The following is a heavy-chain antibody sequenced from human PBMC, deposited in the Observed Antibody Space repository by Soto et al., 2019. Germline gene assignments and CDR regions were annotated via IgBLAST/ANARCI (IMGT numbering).Heavy chain of an antibody. CDR1: GGTFSSYA. D-gene: IGHD2-21*02. J-gene: IGHJ6*02. Sequence: ASVKVSCKASGGTFSSYAISWVRQAPGQGLEWMGGIIPIFGTANYAQKFQGRVTITADESTSTAYMELSSLRSEDTAVYYCASDGARLPDGVVTAIFPYGMDVWGQGTTVTVSS. CDR3: ASDGARLPDGVVTAIFPYGMDV. V-gene: IGHV1-69*13. CDR2: IIPIFGTA.